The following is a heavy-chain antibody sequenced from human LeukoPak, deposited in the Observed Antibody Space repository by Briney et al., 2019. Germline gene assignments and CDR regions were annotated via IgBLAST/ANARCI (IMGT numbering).Heavy chain of an antibody. CDR1: GFTFSSYG. J-gene: IGHJ6*02. Sequence: GGSLRLSCAASGFTFSSYGMPWVRQAPGKGLEWVAVISYDGSNKYYADSVKGRFTISRDNSKNTLYLQMNSLRAEDTAVYYCAKWEPGTAFYYYYGMDVWGQGTTVTVSS. D-gene: IGHD1-14*01. V-gene: IGHV3-30*18. CDR3: AKWEPGTAFYYYYGMDV. CDR2: ISYDGSNK.